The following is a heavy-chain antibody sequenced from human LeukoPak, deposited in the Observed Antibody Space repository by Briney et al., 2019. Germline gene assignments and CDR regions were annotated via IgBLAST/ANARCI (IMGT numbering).Heavy chain of an antibody. D-gene: IGHD2-21*02. CDR3: ARVMCGGDCYPYYYMDV. CDR1: GFTFSSYA. Sequence: GGSLRLSCAASGFTFSSYAMHWVRQAPGKGLEWVAVISYDGSNKYYADSVKGRFTISRDNSKNTLYLQMNSLRAEDTAVYYCARVMCGGDCYPYYYMDVWGKGTTVTVSS. J-gene: IGHJ6*03. V-gene: IGHV3-30*04. CDR2: ISYDGSNK.